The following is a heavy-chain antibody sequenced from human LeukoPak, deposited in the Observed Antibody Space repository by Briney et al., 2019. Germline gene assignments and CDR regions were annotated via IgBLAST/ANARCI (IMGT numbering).Heavy chain of an antibody. V-gene: IGHV3-30*09. CDR2: ISYDGSNK. Sequence: GGSLRLSCAASGFTFSSYAMHWVRQAPGKGLEWVAVISYDGSNKYYADPVKGRFAISRDNSKNTLYLQMNSLRAEDTAVYYCARSGYYLEFDYWGQGTLVTVSS. J-gene: IGHJ4*02. CDR1: GFTFSSYA. D-gene: IGHD3-3*01. CDR3: ARSGYYLEFDY.